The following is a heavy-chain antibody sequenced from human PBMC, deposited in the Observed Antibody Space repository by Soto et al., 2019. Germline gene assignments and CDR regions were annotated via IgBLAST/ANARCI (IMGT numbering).Heavy chain of an antibody. J-gene: IGHJ4*02. CDR1: GYTFSSYH. CDR3: ARDLPLVDY. V-gene: IGHV1-18*01. D-gene: IGHD6-13*01. Sequence: QIQLVQSGAEVKKPGASVTVSWKASGYTFSSYHITWVGQAPGQGLEWMGWISAYKGNTNYAPNLHGRVTKTTDPSTSTDYTELRSLRSDDTAVYFCARDLPLVDYWGQGTLVTVSS. CDR2: ISAYKGNT.